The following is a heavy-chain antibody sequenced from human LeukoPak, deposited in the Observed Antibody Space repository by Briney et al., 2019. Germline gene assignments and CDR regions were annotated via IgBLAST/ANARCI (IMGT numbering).Heavy chain of an antibody. CDR2: INPNSGGT. Sequence: GASVKVSCKASGYTCTSCYRHWGRQATRQGLEWVGWINPNSGGTNYAQKFQGRVTMTRDTSISTAYMELSRLRSDDTAVYYCARSPGIAAADLDYWGQGTQVTVSS. D-gene: IGHD6-13*01. CDR1: GYTCTSCY. V-gene: IGHV1-2*02. J-gene: IGHJ4*02. CDR3: ARSPGIAAADLDY.